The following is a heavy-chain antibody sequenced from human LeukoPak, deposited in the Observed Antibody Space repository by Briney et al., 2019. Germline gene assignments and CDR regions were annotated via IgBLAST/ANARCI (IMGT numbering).Heavy chain of an antibody. Sequence: ASVKVSCKASGYTFTGYYMHWVRQAPGQGLEWMGWINPNSGGTNYAQKFQGRVTMTRDTSISTAYMELSRLRSDDTAVYYCAREFASRRTGTTLDSWGQGTLVTVSS. CDR1: GYTFTGYY. CDR3: AREFASRRTGTTLDS. CDR2: INPNSGGT. D-gene: IGHD1-1*01. J-gene: IGHJ5*01. V-gene: IGHV1-2*02.